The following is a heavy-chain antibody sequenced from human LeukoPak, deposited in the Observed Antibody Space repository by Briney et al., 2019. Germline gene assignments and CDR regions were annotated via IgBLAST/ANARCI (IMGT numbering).Heavy chain of an antibody. J-gene: IGHJ3*02. V-gene: IGHV3-48*01. CDR2: IDARTGIT. CDR1: GFTFTIFG. D-gene: IGHD3-3*01. Sequence: GGSLRLSCATSGFTFTIFGINWVRQAPGKGPEWVSYIDARTGITYYADSVQGRFTISRDNAKESVFLQMNRLRVDDTAVYYCARTYDFGRGPPGDAFDNWGQGTPVTVSS. CDR3: ARTYDFGRGPPGDAFDN.